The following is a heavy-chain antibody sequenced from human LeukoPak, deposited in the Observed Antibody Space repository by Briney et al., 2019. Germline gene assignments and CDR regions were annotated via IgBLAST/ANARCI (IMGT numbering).Heavy chain of an antibody. CDR1: GFTFSNYV. D-gene: IGHD2-8*02. J-gene: IGHJ6*02. V-gene: IGHV3-30*04. Sequence: GGSLRLSCAASGFTFSNYVIYWVRQAPGEGLEWVAAISYDGNNKYYPDSVKGRFTISRDNSKNTLYLQLNSLRAEDTAVYYCVRSTGKFYYGVDVRGQGTTVTVSS. CDR2: ISYDGNNK. CDR3: VRSTGKFYYGVDV.